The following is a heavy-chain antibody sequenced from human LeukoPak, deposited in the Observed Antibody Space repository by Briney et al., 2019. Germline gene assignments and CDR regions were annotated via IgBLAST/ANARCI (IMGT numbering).Heavy chain of an antibody. Sequence: ASVKVSCKASGYTFIGYYMHWVRPAPGQGLEWMGWSNPNSGVTNYAQKFQGRVTMTRDTSISTAYMELNRLRSDDTAVYYCATMVRETLRHGMDVWGQGTTVTVSS. D-gene: IGHD3-10*01. CDR1: GYTFIGYY. CDR3: ATMVRETLRHGMDV. V-gene: IGHV1-2*02. J-gene: IGHJ6*02. CDR2: SNPNSGVT.